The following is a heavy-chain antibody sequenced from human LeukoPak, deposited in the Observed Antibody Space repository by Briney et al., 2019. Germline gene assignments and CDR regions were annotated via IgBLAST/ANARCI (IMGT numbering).Heavy chain of an antibody. V-gene: IGHV3-33*08. CDR1: GFTFSSYA. Sequence: GGSLRLSCAASGFTFSSYAMNWVRQAPGKGLEWVAVVWHDGTKKYYADSVKGRFTVSRDNFRNTLSLQMDSLRADDTAVYYCARDRGSDDPIDFWGQGTRVTVSS. D-gene: IGHD2-15*01. CDR2: VWHDGTKK. CDR3: ARDRGSDDPIDF. J-gene: IGHJ4*02.